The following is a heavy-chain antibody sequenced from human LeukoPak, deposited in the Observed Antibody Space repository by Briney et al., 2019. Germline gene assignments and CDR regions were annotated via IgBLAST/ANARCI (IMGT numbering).Heavy chain of an antibody. CDR1: GFTFSSYW. D-gene: IGHD2-2*01. Sequence: GGSLRLSCAASGFTFSSYWMSWVRQAPGQGLEWVANIKQDGSEKYYVDSVKGRFTISRDNANNSLYLQMNTLRAEDTAVYYCATDLQPFDYWGQGTLVTVSS. V-gene: IGHV3-7*04. CDR2: IKQDGSEK. J-gene: IGHJ4*02. CDR3: ATDLQPFDY.